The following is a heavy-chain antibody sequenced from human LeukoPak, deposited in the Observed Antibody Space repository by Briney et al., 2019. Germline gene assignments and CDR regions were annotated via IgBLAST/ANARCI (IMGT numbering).Heavy chain of an antibody. CDR3: ARDTGYDSSGYTPLGSAPDY. CDR2: ISSSSSYI. D-gene: IGHD3-22*01. CDR1: GFTFSSYS. Sequence: KPGGSLGLSCAASGFTFSSYSMNWVRQAPGKGLEWVSSISSSSSYIYYADSVKGRFTISRDNAKNSLYLQMNSLRAEDTAVYYCARDTGYDSSGYTPLGSAPDYWGQGTLVTVSS. V-gene: IGHV3-21*01. J-gene: IGHJ4*02.